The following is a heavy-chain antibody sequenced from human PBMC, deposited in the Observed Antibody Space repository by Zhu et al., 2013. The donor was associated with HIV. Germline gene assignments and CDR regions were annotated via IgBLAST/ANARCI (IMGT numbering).Heavy chain of an antibody. V-gene: IGHV1-69*06. D-gene: IGHD1-26*01. Sequence: QVQLVQSGAEVKKPGSSVKVSCKASGGTFSSYAISWVRQAPGQGLEWMGGIIPIFGTANYAQKFQGRVTITADKSTSTAYMELSSLTADDSAVYYCARETKVAGATGDFDFWGQGALVTVSS. CDR3: ARETKVAGATGDFDF. J-gene: IGHJ4*02. CDR2: IIPIFGTA. CDR1: GGTFSSYA.